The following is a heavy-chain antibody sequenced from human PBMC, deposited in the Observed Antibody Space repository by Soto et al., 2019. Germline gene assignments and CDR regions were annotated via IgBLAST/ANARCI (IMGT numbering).Heavy chain of an antibody. D-gene: IGHD6-13*01. CDR1: GGSFSGYY. V-gene: IGHV4-34*01. J-gene: IGHJ4*02. Sequence: SETLSLTCAVYGGSFSGYYWSWIRQPPGKGLEWIGEINHSGSTNYNPSLKSRVTISVDTSKNQFSLKLSSVTAADTAVYYCASSIAAAGTSGFVYWGQGTLVTVS. CDR3: ASSIAAAGTSGFVY. CDR2: INHSGST.